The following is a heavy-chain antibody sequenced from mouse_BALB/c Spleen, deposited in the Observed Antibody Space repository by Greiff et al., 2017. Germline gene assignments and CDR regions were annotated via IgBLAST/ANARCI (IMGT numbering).Heavy chain of an antibody. CDR3: ARLTGTWFAY. CDR1: GFSLTSYG. V-gene: IGHV2-9*02. J-gene: IGHJ3*01. CDR2: IWAGGST. D-gene: IGHD4-1*01. Sequence: VKLMESGPGLVAPSQRLSITCTVSGFSLTSYGVHWVRQPPGKGLEWLGVIWAGGSTNYNSALMSRLSISKDNSKSQVFLKMNSLQTDDTAMYYCARLTGTWFAYWGQGTLVTVSA.